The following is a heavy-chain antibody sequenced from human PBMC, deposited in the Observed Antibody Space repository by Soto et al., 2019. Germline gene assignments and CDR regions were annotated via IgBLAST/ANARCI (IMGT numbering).Heavy chain of an antibody. CDR1: GYTFTSYG. V-gene: IGHV1-18*01. CDR3: APPYSNYEAVGRYYYYGMDV. Sequence: QVQLVQSGAEVKKPGASVKVSCKASGYTFTSYGISWVRQAPGQGLEWMGWISAYNGNTNYAQKLQGRVTMTTETYTSTAYMVRRSLRSDDTAVYYCAPPYSNYEAVGRYYYYGMDVWGQGTTVTVSS. CDR2: ISAYNGNT. D-gene: IGHD4-4*01. J-gene: IGHJ6*02.